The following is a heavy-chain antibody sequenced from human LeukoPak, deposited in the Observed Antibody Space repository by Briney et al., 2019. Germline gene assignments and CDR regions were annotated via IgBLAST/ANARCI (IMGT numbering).Heavy chain of an antibody. CDR3: AREGKITMVRGVIRYYYMDV. V-gene: IGHV4-39*07. J-gene: IGHJ6*03. CDR1: SGSISTSNYY. D-gene: IGHD3-10*01. CDR2: IFTSGST. Sequence: SETLSLTCTVSSGSISTSNYYWGWVRQPPGKALEWIGNIFTSGSTKYNPSLKSRVTISVDTSKNQFSLKLSSVTAADTAVYYCAREGKITMVRGVIRYYYMDVWGKGTTVTISS.